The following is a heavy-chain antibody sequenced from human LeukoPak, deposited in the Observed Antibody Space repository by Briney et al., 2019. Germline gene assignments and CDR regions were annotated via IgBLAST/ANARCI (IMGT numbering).Heavy chain of an antibody. D-gene: IGHD3-9*01. CDR2: IQQHGSET. CDR1: GFTFSNYW. V-gene: IGHV3-7*01. CDR3: ASGRYFDWFPFDY. J-gene: IGHJ4*02. Sequence: PGGSLRLSCEGSGFTFSNYWMSWVRQAPGKGLEWVANIQQHGSETYYGDSVKGRFTISRDNAKNSLYLQMNSLRAEDTAVYYCASGRYFDWFPFDYWGQGTLVTVSS.